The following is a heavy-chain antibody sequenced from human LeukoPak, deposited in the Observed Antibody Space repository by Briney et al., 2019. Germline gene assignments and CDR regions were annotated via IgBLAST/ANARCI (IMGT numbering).Heavy chain of an antibody. Sequence: SVKVSCKASGGTFSSYAISWVRQAPGQGLELMGGIIPILGIANYAQNCQGRVSITADKSTGTAYMELSSLRSEDTAVYYCARDPREGFRELLLPNFDYWGQGTLVTVSS. CDR1: GGTFSSYA. V-gene: IGHV1-69*10. CDR3: ARDPREGFRELLLPNFDY. CDR2: IIPILGIA. J-gene: IGHJ4*02. D-gene: IGHD1-26*01.